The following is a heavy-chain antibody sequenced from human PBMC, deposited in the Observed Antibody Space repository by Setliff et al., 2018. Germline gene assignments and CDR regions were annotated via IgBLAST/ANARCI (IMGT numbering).Heavy chain of an antibody. CDR3: ARTHMDTIMVTFDY. D-gene: IGHD5-12*01. CDR1: GYTFTGYH. Sequence: ASVQVSCKASGYTFTGYHMHWVRQAPGQGLEWMGRINPNSGGTNYAQKFQGRVTMTRDTSISTAYMGLSSLRSDDTAVYYCARTHMDTIMVTFDYWGQGILVTVSS. CDR2: INPNSGGT. V-gene: IGHV1-2*06. J-gene: IGHJ4*02.